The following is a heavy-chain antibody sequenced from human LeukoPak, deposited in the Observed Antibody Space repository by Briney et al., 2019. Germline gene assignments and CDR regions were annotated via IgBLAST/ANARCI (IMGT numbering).Heavy chain of an antibody. CDR1: EFSVGSNY. CDR3: AKSGDFWSGYYPGY. Sequence: GGSLRLSCAASEFSVGSNYMTWVRQAPGKGLEWVSLIYSGGSTYYADSVKGRFTISRDNSKNTLYLQMNSLRAEDTAVYYCAKSGDFWSGYYPGYWGQGTLVTVSS. J-gene: IGHJ4*02. V-gene: IGHV3-66*01. CDR2: IYSGGST. D-gene: IGHD3-3*01.